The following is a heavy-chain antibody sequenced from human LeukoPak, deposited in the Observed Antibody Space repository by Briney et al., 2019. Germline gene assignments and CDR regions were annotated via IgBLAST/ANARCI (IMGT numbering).Heavy chain of an antibody. V-gene: IGHV3-30*02. CDR2: IKFDGSQK. CDR3: ARRLHDSGSYSADY. Sequence: TGGSLRLSCAPSGFTFSSFDMHWVRQRPDKGLEWVAFIKFDGSQKYYADSVRGRFTVSRYNSRNMLYLQLHSLSDDDTAVYFCARRLHDSGSYSADYWGQGTLVTVSS. D-gene: IGHD3-10*01. CDR1: GFTFSSFD. J-gene: IGHJ4*02.